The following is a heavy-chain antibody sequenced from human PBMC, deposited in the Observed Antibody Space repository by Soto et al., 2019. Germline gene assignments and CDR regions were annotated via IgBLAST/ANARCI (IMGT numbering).Heavy chain of an antibody. Sequence: QVQLQESGPGLVKPSQTLSLTCTVSGGSIGSGSYYWSWIRQHPVKGLEWIGYINYSGSTFYIPSPKIRVTTSIDTSTNQFALNLRSVTAADTAVYYCARAGYDRDGGGYYYFDYWGQGTLVTVSS. J-gene: IGHJ4*02. D-gene: IGHD3-22*01. V-gene: IGHV4-31*03. CDR2: INYSGST. CDR1: GGSIGSGSYY. CDR3: ARAGYDRDGGGYYYFDY.